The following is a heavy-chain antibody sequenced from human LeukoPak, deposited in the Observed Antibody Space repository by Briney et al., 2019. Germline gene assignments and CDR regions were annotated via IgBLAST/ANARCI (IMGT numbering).Heavy chain of an antibody. CDR1: AFTLGTYA. CDR2: INAGGVGT. D-gene: IGHD1-26*01. CDR3: VKTLGPSATAAGDY. Sequence: GGSLRLSCAASAFTLGTYAISWVRQAPGEVLGWVAAINAGGVGTYTTTSARGRFTLSRDNPKNRVSLQMNKLRVDDTAVFYCVKTLGPSATAAGDYWGQGILLTVYS. V-gene: IGHV3-23*01. J-gene: IGHJ4*02.